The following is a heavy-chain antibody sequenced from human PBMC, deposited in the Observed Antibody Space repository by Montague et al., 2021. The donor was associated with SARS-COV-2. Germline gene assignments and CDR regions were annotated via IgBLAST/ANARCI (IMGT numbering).Heavy chain of an antibody. CDR1: GFSIGSGDY. J-gene: IGHJ6*02. CDR2: IYHSGTT. CDR3: ARDLGGIDV. V-gene: IGHV4-38-2*02. Sequence: SETLSLTCTVSGFSIGSGDYWGWIRQPPGKVLEWIGSIYHSGTTQYNPSRKSRVILSVDTSKNQFSLNLRSATAADTALYYCARDLGGIDVWGQGTTVIVSS. D-gene: IGHD3-10*01.